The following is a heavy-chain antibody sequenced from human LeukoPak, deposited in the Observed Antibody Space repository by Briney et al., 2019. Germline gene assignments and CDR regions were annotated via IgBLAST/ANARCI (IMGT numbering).Heavy chain of an antibody. V-gene: IGHV4-38-2*01. Sequence: SETLSLTCAVSGGSFSGYYWGWIRQPPGKGLEWIGSIYHSGGTYYNTSLKSRVTISVDTSKNQFSLKLSSVTAADTAVYYCARGARGQIDYWGQGTLVTVSS. J-gene: IGHJ4*02. CDR1: GGSFSGYY. D-gene: IGHD3-10*01. CDR2: IYHSGGT. CDR3: ARGARGQIDY.